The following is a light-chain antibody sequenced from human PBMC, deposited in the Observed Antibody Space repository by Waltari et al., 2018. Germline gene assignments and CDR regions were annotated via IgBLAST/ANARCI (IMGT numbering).Light chain of an antibody. Sequence: QSATTQPPSVSGSPGQSVTISCTGTSSDVGGYNYVSWYQQHPGKAPKLMVYGVSNRPSGVSDRFSGSKSGNMASLTISGLQAEDEADYYCCSYTTSSTFVFGSGTKLTVL. J-gene: IGLJ6*01. CDR2: GVS. CDR1: SSDVGGYNY. V-gene: IGLV2-14*01. CDR3: CSYTTSSTFV.